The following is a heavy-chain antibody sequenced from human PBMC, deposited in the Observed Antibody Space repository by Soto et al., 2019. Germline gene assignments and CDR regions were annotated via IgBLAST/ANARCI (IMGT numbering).Heavy chain of an antibody. CDR1: GFTFSSYA. J-gene: IGHJ3*02. D-gene: IGHD1-26*01. CDR3: ARRWELPQSRNFGDAFDI. CDR2: ISSNGGST. Sequence: PGGSLRLSCAASGFTFSSYAMHWVRQAPGKGLEYVSAISSNGGSTYYANSVKGRFTISRDNSKNTLYLQMGSLRAEDMAVYYCARRWELPQSRNFGDAFDIWGQGTMVTVSS. V-gene: IGHV3-64*01.